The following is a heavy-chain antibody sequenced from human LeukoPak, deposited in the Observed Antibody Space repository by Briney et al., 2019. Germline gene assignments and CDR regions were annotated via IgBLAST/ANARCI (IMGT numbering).Heavy chain of an antibody. CDR1: GFTFSSYA. CDR2: INGSGGST. J-gene: IGHJ4*02. D-gene: IGHD1-26*01. V-gene: IGHV3-23*01. CDR3: AKMSIVGANLYYFDY. Sequence: GGSLRLSCAASGFTFSSYAMSWDRQAPGKGLEWVSAINGSGGSTNYADSVKGRFTISIDNSKNTLYLQMNSLRAEDTAVYYCAKMSIVGANLYYFDYWGQGTLVTVSS.